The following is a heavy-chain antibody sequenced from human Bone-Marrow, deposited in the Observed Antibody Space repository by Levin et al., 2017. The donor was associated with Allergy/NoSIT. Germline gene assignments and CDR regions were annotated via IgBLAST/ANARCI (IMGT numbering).Heavy chain of an antibody. D-gene: IGHD3-22*01. V-gene: IGHV3-9*01. CDR3: DKAQGAYDYDSSGFDH. Sequence: PGGSLRLSCAASGFRFDNYAMHWVRQAPGKGLEWVSGISWNSLSWNGGNIKYADSVKGRFTISRDNAKNSLYLQMNSLRAEDTALYYCDKAQGAYDYDSSGFDHWGQGTPVTVSS. CDR1: GFRFDNYA. J-gene: IGHJ4*02. CDR2: ISWNSLSWNGGNI.